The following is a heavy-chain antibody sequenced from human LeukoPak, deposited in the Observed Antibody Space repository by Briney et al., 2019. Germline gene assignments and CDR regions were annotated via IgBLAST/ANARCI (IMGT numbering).Heavy chain of an antibody. J-gene: IGHJ4*02. Sequence: GGSLRLSCAASGNYWMHWVRQAPGKGLVWVSHINSDGSWTSYADSVKGRFTISKDNAKNTVYLQMNSLRAEDTAVYYCVSFYETYWGRGTLDTVSS. CDR1: GNYW. CDR2: INSDGSWT. CDR3: VSFYETY. V-gene: IGHV3-74*01. D-gene: IGHD2/OR15-2a*01.